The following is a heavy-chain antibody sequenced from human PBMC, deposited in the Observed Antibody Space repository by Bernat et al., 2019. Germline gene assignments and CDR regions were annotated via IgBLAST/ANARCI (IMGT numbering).Heavy chain of an antibody. V-gene: IGHV3-53*01. D-gene: IGHD6-19*01. J-gene: IGHJ4*02. CDR2: IYSGGST. Sequence: EVQLVESGGGLIQPGGSLRLSCAASGFTVSSNYMSWVRQAPGKGLEWVSVIYSGGSTYYADSVKGRFTISRDNSKNTLYLQMNSLRAEDTAVYDCARNTGYSSGWYNDYWGQGTLVTVSS. CDR1: GFTVSSNY. CDR3: ARNTGYSSGWYNDY.